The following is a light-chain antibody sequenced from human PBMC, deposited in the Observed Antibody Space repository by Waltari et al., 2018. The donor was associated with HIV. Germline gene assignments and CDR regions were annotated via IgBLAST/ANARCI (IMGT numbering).Light chain of an antibody. Sequence: DIQMTQSPSSLSTSIGDRVIITCRASQTISGYLNWYQVQPGKAPKLLIYAASNLQSGNPSRFSGSGSGTDFTLTISSLQPEDFATYYCQQSFSLPFSFGPGTKLEIK. V-gene: IGKV1-39*01. J-gene: IGKJ2*03. CDR2: AAS. CDR1: QTISGY. CDR3: QQSFSLPFS.